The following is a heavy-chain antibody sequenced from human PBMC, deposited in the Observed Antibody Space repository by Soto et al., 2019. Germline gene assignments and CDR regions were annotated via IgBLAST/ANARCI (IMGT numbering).Heavy chain of an antibody. J-gene: IGHJ4*02. V-gene: IGHV4-4*02. D-gene: IGHD6-13*01. CDR1: GGSISSSNW. CDR2: IYHSGST. CDR3: ARAAMGGSSWPFDY. Sequence: PSETLSLTCAVSGGSISSSNWWSWVRQPPGKGLEWIGEIYHSGSTNYNPSLKSRVTISVDKSKDQFSLKLSSVTAADTAVYYCARAAMGGSSWPFDYWGQGTXVTVSS.